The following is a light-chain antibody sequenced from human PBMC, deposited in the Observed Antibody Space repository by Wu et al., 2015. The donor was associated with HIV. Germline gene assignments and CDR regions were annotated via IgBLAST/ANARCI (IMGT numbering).Light chain of an antibody. CDR1: QSVSNY. J-gene: IGKJ2*03. CDR2: NAY. V-gene: IGKV3-20*01. CDR3: QQYGSSPLYS. Sequence: EIVLTQSPGTLSLSPGERATLSCRASQSVSNYLAWFQQKPGQAPRLLIYNAYSRATGVPARFSGGGSGTDFTLTVSSLEPEDFAVYYCQQYGSSPLYSFGQGTKLEIK.